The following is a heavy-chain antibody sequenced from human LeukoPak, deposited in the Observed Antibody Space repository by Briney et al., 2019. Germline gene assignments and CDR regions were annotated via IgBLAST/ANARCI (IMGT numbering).Heavy chain of an antibody. CDR2: IKSKADGGTT. D-gene: IGHD3-10*01. CDR3: TTGITMVRGVIHLIDY. Sequence: GGSLRLSCAASGFTFSNAWMSWVRQAPGKGLEWVGRIKSKADGGTTDYAAPVKGRFTISRDDSKNTLYLQMNSLKTEDTAVYYCTTGITMVRGVIHLIDYWGQGTLVTVSS. CDR1: GFTFSNAW. J-gene: IGHJ4*02. V-gene: IGHV3-15*01.